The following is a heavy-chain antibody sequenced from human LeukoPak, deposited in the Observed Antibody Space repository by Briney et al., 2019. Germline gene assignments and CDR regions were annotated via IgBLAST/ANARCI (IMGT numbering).Heavy chain of an antibody. J-gene: IGHJ6*02. CDR1: GYTFTGYH. CDR3: ARRIAVAARSLGYYYGMDV. V-gene: IGHV1-69*13. D-gene: IGHD6-19*01. Sequence: ASVTVSCKASGYTFTGYHMHWVRQAPGQGLEWMGGIIPIFGTANYAQKFQGRVTITADESTSTAYMELSSLRSEDTAVYYCARRIAVAARSLGYYYGMDVWGQGTTVTVSS. CDR2: IIPIFGTA.